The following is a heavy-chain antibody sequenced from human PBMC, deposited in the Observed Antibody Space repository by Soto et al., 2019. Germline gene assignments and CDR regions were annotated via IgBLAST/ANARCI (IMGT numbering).Heavy chain of an antibody. J-gene: IGHJ6*02. CDR3: ARGSRITIFGVVTPPDYGMDV. Sequence: ASVKVSCKASGYTFTSYDINWVRQATGQGLEWMGWMNPNSGNTGYAQKFQGRVTMTRNTPISTAYMELSSLRSEDTAVYYCARGSRITIFGVVTPPDYGMDVWGQGTTVTVSS. CDR1: GYTFTSYD. CDR2: MNPNSGNT. V-gene: IGHV1-8*01. D-gene: IGHD3-3*01.